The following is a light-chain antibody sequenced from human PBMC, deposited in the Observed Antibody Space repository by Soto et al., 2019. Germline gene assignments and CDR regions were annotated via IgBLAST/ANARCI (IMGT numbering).Light chain of an antibody. CDR1: QSVSSSY. V-gene: IGKV3-20*01. CDR3: QQYGSPPQYA. Sequence: EIVLTQSPGTLSLSPGERATLSCRASQSVSSSYLAWYQQKPGQAPRLLIYDASRRATGVPDRFSGSGSGTDFTLTIRRLEPEDFAVYYCQQYGSPPQYAFGQGTKMEIK. CDR2: DAS. J-gene: IGKJ2*01.